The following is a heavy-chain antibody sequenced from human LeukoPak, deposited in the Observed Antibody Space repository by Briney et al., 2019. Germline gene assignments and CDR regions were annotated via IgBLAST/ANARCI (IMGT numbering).Heavy chain of an antibody. Sequence: GGSLRLSCATSGFTFSNFWMTWVRQAPGEGLEWVANMKEDGSEEYYVDSVKGRFTISGDNAKTSLYLQMNSLRVEDTAVYYCARQVAGVNDYWGQGTLVTVSS. CDR1: GFTFSNFW. V-gene: IGHV3-7*01. D-gene: IGHD6-19*01. CDR2: MKEDGSEE. J-gene: IGHJ4*02. CDR3: ARQVAGVNDY.